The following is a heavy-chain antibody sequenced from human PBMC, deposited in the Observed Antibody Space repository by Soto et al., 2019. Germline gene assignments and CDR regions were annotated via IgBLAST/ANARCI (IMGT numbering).Heavy chain of an antibody. V-gene: IGHV4-31*03. J-gene: IGHJ4*02. CDR2: IFYSGST. Sequence: SETLSLTCTVSGGSISSGGYYWSWIRQHPGKGLEWIGYIFYSGSTYYNPSLKSRVTISVDTSKNQFSLKLSSVTAADTAVYYCARGVLLLPAATLARYYGHYWGQGTLVTVS. D-gene: IGHD2-2*01. CDR1: GGSISSGGYY. CDR3: ARGVLLLPAATLARYYGHY.